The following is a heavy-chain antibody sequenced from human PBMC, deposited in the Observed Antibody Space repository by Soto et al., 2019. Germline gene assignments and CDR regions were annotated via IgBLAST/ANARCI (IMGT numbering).Heavy chain of an antibody. J-gene: IGHJ4*02. CDR1: GFTFSSYG. V-gene: IGHV3-30*18. D-gene: IGHD3-3*01. Sequence: PGGSLRLSCAASGFTFSSYGMHWVRQAPGKGLEWVAVISYDGSNKYYADSVKGRFTISRDNSKNTLYLQMNSLRAEDTAVYYCAKDHDFWRDFAKYYFDYWGQGTLVTVSS. CDR3: AKDHDFWRDFAKYYFDY. CDR2: ISYDGSNK.